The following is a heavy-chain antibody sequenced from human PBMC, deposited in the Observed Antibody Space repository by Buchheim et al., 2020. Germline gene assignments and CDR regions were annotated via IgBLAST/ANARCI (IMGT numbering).Heavy chain of an antibody. CDR3: ARDRSGYHGMDV. J-gene: IGHJ6*02. CDR1: GDSITSGDYY. V-gene: IGHV4-30-4*01. D-gene: IGHD3-3*01. Sequence: QVQLQESGPGLVKPSQTLSLTCAVSGDSITSGDYYWSWIRQTPGKGLEWIGYIYHTGSTYYNPSLENRITISVDTSKHQFSLELTSVTAADTAVYYCARDRSGYHGMDVWGQGTT. CDR2: IYHTGST.